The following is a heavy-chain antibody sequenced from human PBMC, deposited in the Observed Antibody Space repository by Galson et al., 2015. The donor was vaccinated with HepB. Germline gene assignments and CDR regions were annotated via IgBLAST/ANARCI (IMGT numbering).Heavy chain of an antibody. J-gene: IGHJ4*02. CDR2: IYHVGST. Sequence: LRLSCAASGFTFSDYYMEWVRQSPGKGLEWIGEIYHVGSTNYNPSLTNRLTIYLDKAKSQFSLNLTSVTAADTAVYFCGREGPTPVPSAIDYWGQGILVTVSS. V-gene: IGHV4-34*01. CDR3: GREGPTPVPSAIDY. D-gene: IGHD2-2*01. CDR1: GFTFSDYY.